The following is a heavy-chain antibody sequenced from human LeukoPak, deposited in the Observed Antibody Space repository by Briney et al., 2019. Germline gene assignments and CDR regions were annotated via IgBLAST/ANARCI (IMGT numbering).Heavy chain of an antibody. J-gene: IGHJ4*02. V-gene: IGHV1-46*01. CDR3: ARDYRRDGYNRGVDH. CDR1: GYIVTKLS. CDR2: IVPSSGGT. D-gene: IGHD5-24*01. Sequence: ASVKVSCKVSGYIVTKLSMHWVRQAPGQGLEWMGMIVPSSGGTAYAQKFQGKFTMTRDTSTSTVYMELNSLTSDDTAVYSCARDYRRDGYNRGVDHWGQGTLVTVSS.